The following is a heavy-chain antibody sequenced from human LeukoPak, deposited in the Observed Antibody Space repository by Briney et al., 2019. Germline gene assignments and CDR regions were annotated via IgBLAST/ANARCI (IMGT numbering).Heavy chain of an antibody. CDR3: AKDRDGDYVFDY. CDR2: ISKSSSTI. CDR1: GFTFSGYS. D-gene: IGHD4-17*01. J-gene: IGHJ4*02. Sequence: PGGSLRLSCAASGFTFSGYSMNWVRQAPGKGLEWVSYISKSSSTIYYADSVKGRFTISRDNAKNSLYLQMNSLRAEDTAVYYCAKDRDGDYVFDYWGQGTLVTVSS. V-gene: IGHV3-48*01.